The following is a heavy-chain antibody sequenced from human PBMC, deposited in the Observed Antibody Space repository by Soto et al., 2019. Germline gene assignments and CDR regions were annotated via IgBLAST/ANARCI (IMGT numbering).Heavy chain of an antibody. CDR1: GGSFSDYY. J-gene: IGHJ4*02. V-gene: IGHV4-34*02. Sequence: QVQLQQWGAGLLKPSETLSLTCAVHGGSFSDYYWNWIRQPPGKGLEWIGDINHSGSAKYNPSLIRRGTFSLDTSKNEFSMKLSSVTVADTAVYYCARGPRTVVLPGALSFFDNWGQGTLVTVSP. CDR2: INHSGSA. D-gene: IGHD2-2*01. CDR3: ARGPRTVVLPGALSFFDN.